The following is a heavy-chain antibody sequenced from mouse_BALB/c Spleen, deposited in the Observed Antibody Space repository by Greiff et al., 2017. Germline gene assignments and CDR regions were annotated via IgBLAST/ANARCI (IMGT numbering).Heavy chain of an antibody. CDR3: TRDGYYAGAY. Sequence: EVQLQESGGGLVQPGGSMKLSCVASGFTFSNYWMNWVRQSPEKGLEWVAEIRLKANNYATHYAESVKGRFTISRDDSKSSVYLQMNNLRAEDTGIYYCTRDGYYAGAYWGQGTLVTVSA. V-gene: IGHV6-6*02. J-gene: IGHJ3*01. D-gene: IGHD2-3*01. CDR2: IRLKANNYAT. CDR1: GFTFSNYW.